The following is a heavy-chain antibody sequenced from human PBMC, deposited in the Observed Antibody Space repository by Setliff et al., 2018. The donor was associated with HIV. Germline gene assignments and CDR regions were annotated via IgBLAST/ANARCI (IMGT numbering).Heavy chain of an antibody. V-gene: IGHV4-34*01. D-gene: IGHD3-22*01. Sequence: SETLSLTCAVYGGSFTNYFWSWIRQSPGKGLEWIGEINHSGRTKYNPSLKSRVTMSVDTSKNQFSLKLKSVTAADTAVYYCAREDTTGYYSLSAFDIWCQGTLVTVAS. CDR2: INHSGRT. CDR1: GGSFTNYF. CDR3: AREDTTGYYSLSAFDI. J-gene: IGHJ3*02.